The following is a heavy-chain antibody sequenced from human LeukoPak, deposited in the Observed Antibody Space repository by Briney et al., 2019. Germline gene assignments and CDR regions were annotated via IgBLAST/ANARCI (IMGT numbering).Heavy chain of an antibody. CDR3: ARAPQSSGYYYGVSFFDY. CDR1: GGSFSGYY. CDR2: INHSGST. J-gene: IGHJ4*02. V-gene: IGHV4-34*01. D-gene: IGHD3-22*01. Sequence: SETLSLTCAVYGGSFSGYYWSWIRQPPGKGLEWIGEINHSGSTNYNPSLKSRVTISVDTSKNQFPLKLSSVTAADTAVYYCARAPQSSGYYYGVSFFDYWGQGTLVTVSS.